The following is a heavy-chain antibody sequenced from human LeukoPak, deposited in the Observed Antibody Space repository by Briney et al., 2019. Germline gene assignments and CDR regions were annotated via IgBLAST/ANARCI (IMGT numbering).Heavy chain of an antibody. J-gene: IGHJ4*02. Sequence: GGSLSLSCAASGVTFRNAWMTWVRQAPGRRLEWVGRSISRSGGVTTEYAAPVKGRFTISRDDSRNTVYLQMNSLKIEDTAVYYCSAYYNGRGDYWGQGTLVTVSS. CDR3: SAYYNGRGDY. D-gene: IGHD3-10*01. CDR2: SISRSGGVTT. CDR1: GVTFRNAW. V-gene: IGHV3-15*01.